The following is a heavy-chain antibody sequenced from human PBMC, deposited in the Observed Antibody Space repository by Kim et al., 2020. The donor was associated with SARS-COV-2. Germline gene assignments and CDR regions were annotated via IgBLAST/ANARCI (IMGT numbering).Heavy chain of an antibody. J-gene: IGHJ5*02. CDR3: TRHIDFGGDYFNWFDP. V-gene: IGHV5-51*01. Sequence: GESLKISCKDYGYNFTSYWFAWVRQMRGKGLEYMGIIYPGDSDTRYSPSFQGHVTISADKSINTAYLQWNSLKASDTAIYFCTRHIDFGGDYFNWFDPWGQGTLVTVSS. CDR1: GYNFTSYW. D-gene: IGHD4-17*01. CDR2: IYPGDSDT.